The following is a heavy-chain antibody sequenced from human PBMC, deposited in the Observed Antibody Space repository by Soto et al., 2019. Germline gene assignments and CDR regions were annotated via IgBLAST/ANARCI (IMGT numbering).Heavy chain of an antibody. CDR1: GGSVSSGSYY. Sequence: PSETLSLTCTVSGGSVSSGSYYWSWIRQPPGKGLEWIGYIYYSGSTNYNPSLKSRVTISVDTSKNQFSLRLSSVTAADTAVYYCARGDHYDFWSGYLNWFDPWGQGTLVTVSS. D-gene: IGHD3-3*01. V-gene: IGHV4-61*01. J-gene: IGHJ5*02. CDR2: IYYSGST. CDR3: ARGDHYDFWSGYLNWFDP.